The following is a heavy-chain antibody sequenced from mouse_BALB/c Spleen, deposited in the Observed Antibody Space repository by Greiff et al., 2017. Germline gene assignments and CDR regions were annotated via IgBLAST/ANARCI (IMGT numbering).Heavy chain of an antibody. Sequence: VQLQQSRAELARPGASVKLSCKASGYTFTSYWMQWVKQRPGQGLEWIGAIYPGDGDTRYTQKFKGKATLTADKSSSTAYMQLSSLASEDSAVYYCARWGGPDYWGQGTTLTVSS. V-gene: IGHV1-87*01. CDR3: ARWGGPDY. CDR1: GYTFTSYW. J-gene: IGHJ2*01. D-gene: IGHD2-3*01. CDR2: IYPGDGDT.